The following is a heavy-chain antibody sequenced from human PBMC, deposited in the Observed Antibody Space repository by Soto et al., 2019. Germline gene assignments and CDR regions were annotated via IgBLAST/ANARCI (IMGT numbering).Heavy chain of an antibody. CDR2: IYYSGST. Sequence: PSETLSLTCSVSGGSISSGGYYWRWIRQHPGKGLEWIGYIYYSGSTYYNPSLKSRVTISVDTSKNQFSLKLSSVTAADTAVYYCASTAEVVPAAIWFDPWGQGTLVTVSS. V-gene: IGHV4-31*03. CDR1: GGSISSGGYY. J-gene: IGHJ5*02. D-gene: IGHD2-2*01. CDR3: ASTAEVVPAAIWFDP.